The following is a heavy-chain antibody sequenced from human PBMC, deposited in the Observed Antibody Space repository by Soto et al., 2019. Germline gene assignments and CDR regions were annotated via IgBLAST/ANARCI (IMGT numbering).Heavy chain of an antibody. Sequence: EVQLVESGGGLVQPGGSLKLSCAASGFTFSGSAMHWVRQASGKGLEWDGSIRSKGNNYATAYGASLKGRFTISRDDSKNTAYLQMNILNTEDTALYYSSRQAADFWSGKRQYYMNGWGKETTVTVSS. J-gene: IGHJ6*03. CDR3: SRQAADFWSGKRQYYMNG. D-gene: IGHD3-3*01. CDR2: IRSKGNNYAT. CDR1: GFTFSGSA. V-gene: IGHV3-73*01.